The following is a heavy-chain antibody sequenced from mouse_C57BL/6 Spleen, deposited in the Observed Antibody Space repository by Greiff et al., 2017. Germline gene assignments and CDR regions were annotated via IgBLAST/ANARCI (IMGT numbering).Heavy chain of an antibody. V-gene: IGHV1-42*01. CDR3: ARPGLYSPFAY. Sequence: EVKLMESGPELVKPGASVKISCKASGYSFTGYYMNWVKQSPEKSLEWIGEINPSTGGTTYNQKFKAKATLTVDKSSSTAYMQLKSLTSEDSAVYYCARPGLYSPFAYWGQGTLVTVSA. CDR1: GYSFTGYY. J-gene: IGHJ3*01. D-gene: IGHD2-12*01. CDR2: INPSTGGT.